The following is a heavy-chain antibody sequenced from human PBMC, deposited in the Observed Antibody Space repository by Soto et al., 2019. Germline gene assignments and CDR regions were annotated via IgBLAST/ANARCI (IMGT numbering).Heavy chain of an antibody. CDR3: TRGSYCDTSSCFLPQYYFGMDV. V-gene: IGHV3-23*01. J-gene: IGHJ6*02. CDR2: ISDKGGST. D-gene: IGHD3-16*02. Sequence: EVQVLESGGGLVQPGGSLRLSCAASGFTFSNYAVSWVRQSPGRGLEWVASISDKGGSTKYADSVNGRFTISRDNSRNTLYLQMNSLRAEDTAVYYCTRGSYCDTSSCFLPQYYFGMDVWGRGTTVTVSS. CDR1: GFTFSNYA.